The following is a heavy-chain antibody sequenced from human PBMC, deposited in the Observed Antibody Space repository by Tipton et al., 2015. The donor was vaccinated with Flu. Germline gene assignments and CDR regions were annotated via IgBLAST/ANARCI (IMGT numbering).Heavy chain of an antibody. CDR1: GGSISSGSYY. D-gene: IGHD3-10*01. CDR2: VYPSGSA. CDR3: ARAGESGSGIYYYHGMDV. J-gene: IGHJ6*02. V-gene: IGHV4-61*02. Sequence: TLSLTCTVSGGSISSGSYYWSWIRQPAGKGLEWIGRVYPSGSANYNPSLKSRVTISVDTSKNQFSLKLSSVTAADTAVYYCARAGESGSGIYYYHGMDVWGQGTTVTVSS.